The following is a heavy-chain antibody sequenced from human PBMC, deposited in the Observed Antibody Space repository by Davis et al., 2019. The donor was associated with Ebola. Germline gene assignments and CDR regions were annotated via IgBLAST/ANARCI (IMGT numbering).Heavy chain of an antibody. CDR1: GNSFPSHW. CDR3: ASLRRTITGMDDAFDI. V-gene: IGHV5-51*01. J-gene: IGHJ3*02. CDR2: IYTGDSDT. Sequence: GESLKISCKDSGNSFPSHWLGWVRQMPGKGLEWMGIIYTGDSDTGYSPSFRGKVTIPADKSINTAFLQWSSLKASDTGLYYCASLRRTITGMDDAFDIWGQGTMVTVSS. D-gene: IGHD2-8*02.